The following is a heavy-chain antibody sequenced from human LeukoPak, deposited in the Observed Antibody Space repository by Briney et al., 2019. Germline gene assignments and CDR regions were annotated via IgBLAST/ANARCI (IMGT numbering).Heavy chain of an antibody. J-gene: IGHJ4*02. D-gene: IGHD3-22*01. CDR3: AKHSSGYYYSDY. V-gene: IGHV3-23*01. Sequence: PGGSLRLSCAASGFTFSSYGMHWVRQAPGKGLEWVSAISGSGGSTYYADSVKGRFTISRDNSKNTLYLQMNSLRAEDTAVYYCAKHSSGYYYSDYWGQGTLVTVSS. CDR1: GFTFSSYG. CDR2: ISGSGGST.